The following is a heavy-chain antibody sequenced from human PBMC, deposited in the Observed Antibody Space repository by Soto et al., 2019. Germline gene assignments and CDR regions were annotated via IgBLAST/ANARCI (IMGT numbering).Heavy chain of an antibody. V-gene: IGHV3-30*03. CDR2: ISYDGSNK. D-gene: IGHD2-15*01. CDR1: GFTFSSYG. CDR3: CVVVVAATDGSDAFDI. J-gene: IGHJ3*02. Sequence: GGSLRLSCAASGFTFSSYGMHWVRQAPGKGLEWVAVISYDGSNKYYADSVKGRFTISRDNSKNTLYLQMNSLRAEDTAVYYCCVVVVAATDGSDAFDIWGQGTMVTVSS.